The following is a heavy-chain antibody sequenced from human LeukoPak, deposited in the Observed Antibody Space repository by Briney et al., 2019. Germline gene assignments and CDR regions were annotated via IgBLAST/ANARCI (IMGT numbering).Heavy chain of an antibody. CDR1: GLTFSSYA. Sequence: GGALRLSCAAYGLTFSSYAMSWVRQAPGKGVEGVSAISGSGGSTYSADSVRGRFTISRDNSKNTLYLQMNSLRAEDTAVYYCAKGPMTTVTTGHLYYYYYMDVWGKGTTVTVSS. V-gene: IGHV3-23*01. CDR2: ISGSGGST. J-gene: IGHJ6*03. D-gene: IGHD4-11*01. CDR3: AKGPMTTVTTGHLYYYYYMDV.